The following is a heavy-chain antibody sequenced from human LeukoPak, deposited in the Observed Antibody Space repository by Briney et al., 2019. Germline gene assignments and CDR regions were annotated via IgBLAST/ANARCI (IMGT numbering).Heavy chain of an antibody. CDR1: GGSISSGGYS. D-gene: IGHD6-25*01. CDR3: ARGGSYSSAGQH. J-gene: IGHJ1*01. V-gene: IGHV4-31*11. Sequence: SQTLSLTCAVSGGSISSGGYSWSWIRQPPGKGLEWIEYIYYSGSTYYNPSLKSRVTISVDTSKNQFSLKLSSVTAADTAVYYCARGGSYSSAGQHWGQGTLVTVSS. CDR2: IYYSGST.